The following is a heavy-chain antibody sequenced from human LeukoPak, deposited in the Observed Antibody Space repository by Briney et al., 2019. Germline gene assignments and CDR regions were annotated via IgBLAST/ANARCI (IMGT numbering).Heavy chain of an antibody. CDR2: ISGSGDTT. Sequence: TGGSLRLSCAASGFTFSSYAMSWVRQAPGKGLEWVSGISGSGDTTLYADSVKGRFTISRDNSKNTLYLQMNSLRAEDTAVYYCGKWKYSSSGFEDYWGQGILVTVFS. D-gene: IGHD3-22*01. CDR1: GFTFSSYA. J-gene: IGHJ4*02. CDR3: GKWKYSSSGFEDY. V-gene: IGHV3-23*01.